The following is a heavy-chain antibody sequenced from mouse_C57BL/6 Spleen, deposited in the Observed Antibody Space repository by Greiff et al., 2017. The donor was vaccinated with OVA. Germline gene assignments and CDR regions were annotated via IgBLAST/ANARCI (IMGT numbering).Heavy chain of an antibody. D-gene: IGHD2-1*01. V-gene: IGHV1-69*01. CDR2: IDPSDSYT. J-gene: IGHJ3*01. Sequence: QVQLQQPGAELVMPGASVKLSCKASGYTFTSYWMHWVKQRPGQGLEWIGEIDPSDSYTNYNQKFKGKSTLTVDKSSSTAYMQLSSLTSEDSAVYYCAGGNPAGFAYWGQGTLVTVSA. CDR3: AGGNPAGFAY. CDR1: GYTFTSYW.